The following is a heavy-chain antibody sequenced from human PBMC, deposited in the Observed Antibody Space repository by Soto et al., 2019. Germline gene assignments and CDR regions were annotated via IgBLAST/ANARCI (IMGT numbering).Heavy chain of an antibody. D-gene: IGHD1-1*01. Sequence: QVQLVQSGAEVKKPGSSVKVSCKASGGTFSSYAISWVRQAPGQGLEWMGGIIPIFGTANYAQKFQGRVTITADESTSTAYMELSSMRSEDTAVYYCARGVGRRLQLYYYYGMDVWGQGTTVTVSS. V-gene: IGHV1-69*01. J-gene: IGHJ6*02. CDR2: IIPIFGTA. CDR3: ARGVGRRLQLYYYYGMDV. CDR1: GGTFSSYA.